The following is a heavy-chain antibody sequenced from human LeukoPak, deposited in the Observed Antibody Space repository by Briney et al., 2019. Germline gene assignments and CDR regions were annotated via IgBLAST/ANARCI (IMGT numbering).Heavy chain of an antibody. CDR3: ASETAYSGYDAQFDY. D-gene: IGHD5-12*01. CDR2: IIPILGIA. J-gene: IGHJ4*02. CDR1: GGTFSSYA. V-gene: IGHV1-69*04. Sequence: ASVKVSCKASGGTFSSYAISWVRQAPGQGLEWMGRIIPILGIANYAQKFQGRVTITADKSTSTAYMKLSSLRSEDTAVYYCASETAYSGYDAQFDYWGQGTLVTVSS.